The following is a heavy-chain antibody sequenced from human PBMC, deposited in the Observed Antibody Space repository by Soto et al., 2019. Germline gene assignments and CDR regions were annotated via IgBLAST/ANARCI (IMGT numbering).Heavy chain of an antibody. CDR3: AKYCSSDVCFDY. V-gene: IGHV3-48*02. D-gene: IGHD2-8*01. CDR1: GFTFSSCS. CDR2: ISGSGDTK. J-gene: IGHJ4*02. Sequence: GGSLRLSCASSGFTFSSCSMNWVRQAPGKGLEWVSFISGSGDTKYYADSVKGRFTISRDNAKNSLYLQMSSLRDEDMAVYYCAKYCSSDVCFDYWGQGTLVTVSS.